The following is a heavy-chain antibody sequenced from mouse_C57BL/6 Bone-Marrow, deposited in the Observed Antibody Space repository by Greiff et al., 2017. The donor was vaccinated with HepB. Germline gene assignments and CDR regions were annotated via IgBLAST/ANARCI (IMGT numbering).Heavy chain of an antibody. Sequence: VQLQQSGAELVRPGTSVKVSCKASGYAFTNYLIEWVKQRPGQGLEWIGVINPGSGGTNYNEKFKGKATLTADKSSSTAYMQLSSLTSEDSAVYFCARYGNYPYAMDYWGQGTSVTVSS. J-gene: IGHJ4*01. CDR1: GYAFTNYL. V-gene: IGHV1-54*01. CDR2: INPGSGGT. D-gene: IGHD2-1*01. CDR3: ARYGNYPYAMDY.